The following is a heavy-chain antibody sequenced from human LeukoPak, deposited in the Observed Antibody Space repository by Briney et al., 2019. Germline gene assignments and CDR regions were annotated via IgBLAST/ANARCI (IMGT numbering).Heavy chain of an antibody. CDR1: GGTFSSYV. J-gene: IGHJ4*02. CDR3: WGGGWKKPFDY. V-gene: IGHV1-69*01. CDR2: ILPIFGTA. D-gene: IGHD2-21*01. Sequence: SVKVSCKASGGTFSSYVISWVRQAPGQGLEWMGGILPIFGTANNAQKFQGRVTITADESTSTAYMELSSLRSEDTAVYYCWGGGWKKPFDYWGQGTLVTVSS.